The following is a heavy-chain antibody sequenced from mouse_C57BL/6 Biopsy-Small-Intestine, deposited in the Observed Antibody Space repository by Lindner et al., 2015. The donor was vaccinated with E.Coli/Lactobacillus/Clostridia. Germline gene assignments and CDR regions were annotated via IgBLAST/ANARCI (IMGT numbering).Heavy chain of an antibody. Sequence: VQLQESGLELVKPGASVKMSCKASGYTFTTYIMHWVKQKPGQGLEWIGYIDPYNAGTEYNEKFKGKATLTSDKSSSTAYMEISSLTSEDSAVYYCARSYYSNYGYFDYWGQGTTLTVSS. V-gene: IGHV1-14*01. D-gene: IGHD2-5*01. CDR2: IDPYNAGT. CDR1: GYTFTTYI. J-gene: IGHJ2*01. CDR3: ARSYYSNYGYFDY.